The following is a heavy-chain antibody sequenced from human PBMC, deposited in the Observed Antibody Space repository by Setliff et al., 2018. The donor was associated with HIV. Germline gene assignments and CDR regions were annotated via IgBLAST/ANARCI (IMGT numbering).Heavy chain of an antibody. D-gene: IGHD3-22*01. CDR3: ARDYYDSSGYIFFPGLPDY. J-gene: IGHJ4*02. CDR2: IYPDESDS. V-gene: IGHV5-51*01. Sequence: GESLKISCKGSGYSFPTYWIAWVRQMPGRGLEWMGVIYPDESDSRYSPSFRGQVTMTRDTSISTAYMELSRLRSDDTAVYYCARDYYDSSGYIFFPGLPDYWGQGTLVTVSS. CDR1: GYSFPTYW.